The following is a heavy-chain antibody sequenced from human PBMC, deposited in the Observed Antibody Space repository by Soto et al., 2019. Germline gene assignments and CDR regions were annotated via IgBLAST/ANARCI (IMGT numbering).Heavy chain of an antibody. D-gene: IGHD3-16*02. CDR3: ARDIGHDYVWGSYRHFDY. CDR2: ISYNGDNK. J-gene: IGHJ4*02. V-gene: IGHV3-30-3*01. CDR1: GFTFNTYA. Sequence: GGSLRLSCAASGFTFNTYAMHWVRQAPGKGLEWMALISYNGDNKYYADAVKGRFTISRDNSKNTLYLQMNNLRTEDTAVYYCARDIGHDYVWGSYRHFDYWGQGTLVTVSS.